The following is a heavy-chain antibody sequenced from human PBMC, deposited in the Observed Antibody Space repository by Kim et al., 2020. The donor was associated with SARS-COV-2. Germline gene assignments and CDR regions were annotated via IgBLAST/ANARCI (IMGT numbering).Heavy chain of an antibody. CDR1: GFTFNNAW. Sequence: GGSLRLSCAASGFTFNNAWMSWVRQAAGKGLEWVGRIKSKTDGETTDYAAPVKGRFTISRDDSKKTVYLQMNSLKTEDTAVYYCTTAYCTSTSCYFDYWGQGTLVTVSS. CDR2: IKSKTDGETT. V-gene: IGHV3-15*01. D-gene: IGHD2-2*01. J-gene: IGHJ4*02. CDR3: TTAYCTSTSCYFDY.